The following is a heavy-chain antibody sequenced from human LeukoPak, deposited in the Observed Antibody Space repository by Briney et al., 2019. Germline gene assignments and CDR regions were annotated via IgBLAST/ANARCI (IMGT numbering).Heavy chain of an antibody. CDR2: IIPILGIA. D-gene: IGHD3-3*01. CDR3: ASRGVLRFLEWLPFDY. CDR1: GGTFSSYT. Sequence: ASVKVSCKASGGTFSSYTISWVRQAPGQGLEWMGRIIPILGIANYAQKFQGRVTITADKSTSTAYMELSSLRSEDTAVYYCASRGVLRFLEWLPFDYWGQGTLVTVSS. V-gene: IGHV1-69*02. J-gene: IGHJ4*02.